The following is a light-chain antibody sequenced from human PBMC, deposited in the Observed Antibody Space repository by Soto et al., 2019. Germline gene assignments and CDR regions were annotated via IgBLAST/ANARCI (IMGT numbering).Light chain of an antibody. CDR2: AAS. V-gene: IGKV3-20*01. CDR1: QSLGGRK. Sequence: EIVLTQSPGTLSLSPGERATLSCRASQSLGGRKLAWYQQKPGQPPRLLIHAASTRATGIPDRFSGSGSGTDFTLTISRLEPEDFAVYFCELYGGSPLSFGPGTKVDVK. J-gene: IGKJ3*01. CDR3: ELYGGSPLS.